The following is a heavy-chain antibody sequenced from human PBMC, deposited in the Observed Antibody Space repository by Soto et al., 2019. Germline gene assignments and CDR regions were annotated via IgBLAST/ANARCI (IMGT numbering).Heavy chain of an antibody. CDR1: GFTFSSYG. Sequence: GGSLRLSCAASGFTFSSYGMHWVRQAPAKGLEWVAVISYNGNDKYHADSVKGRFTVSRDNSKNTLYLQMNSLRPEDTAVYHCAKDGDAAAAGYYFDYWGQGTLVTVSS. D-gene: IGHD6-13*01. CDR3: AKDGDAAAAGYYFDY. V-gene: IGHV3-30*18. CDR2: ISYNGNDK. J-gene: IGHJ4*02.